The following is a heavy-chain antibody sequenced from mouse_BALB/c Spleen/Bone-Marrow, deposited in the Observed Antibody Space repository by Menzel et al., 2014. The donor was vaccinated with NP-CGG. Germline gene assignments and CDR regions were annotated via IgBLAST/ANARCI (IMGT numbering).Heavy chain of an antibody. CDR2: ISDGGSYT. D-gene: IGHD3-2*01. CDR1: GFTFSDYY. J-gene: IGHJ4*01. Sequence: DVMLVESGGGLVKPGGSLKLSCAASGFTFSDYYMYWVRQTPGKRLEWVATISDGGSYTYYPDSVKGRFTISRDNAKNNLYLQMSSLKSEDTAMYYCARGGQLGAMDYWGQGTSVTVSS. V-gene: IGHV5-4*02. CDR3: ARGGQLGAMDY.